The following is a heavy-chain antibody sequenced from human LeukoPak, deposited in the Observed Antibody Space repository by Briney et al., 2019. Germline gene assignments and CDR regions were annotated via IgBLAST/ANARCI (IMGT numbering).Heavy chain of an antibody. CDR1: GGSISSGGYS. V-gene: IGHV4-30-2*01. J-gene: IGHJ3*02. D-gene: IGHD5-24*01. Sequence: PSETLSLTCAVSGGSISSGGYSWSWIRQPPGKGLEWIGYIYHSGSTYYNPSLKSRVTISVDRSKNQFSLKLSSVTAADTAVYYCASRRWLQGAFDIWGQGTMVTVSS. CDR2: IYHSGST. CDR3: ASRRWLQGAFDI.